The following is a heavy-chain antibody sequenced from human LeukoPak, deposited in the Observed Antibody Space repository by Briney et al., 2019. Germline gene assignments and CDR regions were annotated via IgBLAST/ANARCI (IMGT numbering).Heavy chain of an antibody. CDR1: GGSISTYY. V-gene: IGHV4-59*01. J-gene: IGHJ4*02. CDR2: FYYSGTT. Sequence: PSETLSLTCTVSGGSISTYYWNWIRQSPGKGLGYIGNFYYSGTTNYNPSLKSRVTISVDMSKNQFSLELISVTAADTAVYYCARSVGHSSSWSLWGQGTLVTVSS. D-gene: IGHD6-13*01. CDR3: ARSVGHSSSWSL.